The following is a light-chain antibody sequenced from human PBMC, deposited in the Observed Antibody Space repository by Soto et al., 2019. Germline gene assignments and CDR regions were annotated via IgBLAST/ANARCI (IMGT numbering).Light chain of an antibody. CDR2: DAS. CDR1: QSVRSN. V-gene: IGKV3-11*01. Sequence: EIVLTQSPGTLSLSPGERATLSCRASQSVRSNLAWYQQKPGQAPRLLIYDASNRATGIPARFSGSGSGTDFTLTISSLEPEDFAAYYCQQRSNWPHTCGGGTEVDI. J-gene: IGKJ4*02. CDR3: QQRSNWPHT.